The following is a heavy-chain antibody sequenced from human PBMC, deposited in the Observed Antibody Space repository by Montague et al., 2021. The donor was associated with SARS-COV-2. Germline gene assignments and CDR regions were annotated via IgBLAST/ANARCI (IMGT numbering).Heavy chain of an antibody. V-gene: IGHV4-39*01. Sequence: SETLSLTCTVSGGSISSNSLYWGWIRQPPGKGLEWIGTMYYTGSTYYNPALRGRVTISKDTSDNQFSLKLSSVTAADTAVFYCARHWSGSGNYLHRHFDSWGQGILVTVSS. CDR2: MYYTGST. CDR3: ARHWSGSGNYLHRHFDS. J-gene: IGHJ4*02. CDR1: GGSISSNSLY. D-gene: IGHD3-10*01.